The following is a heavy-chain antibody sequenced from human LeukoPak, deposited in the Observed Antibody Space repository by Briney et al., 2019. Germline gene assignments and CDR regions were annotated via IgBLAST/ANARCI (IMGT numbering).Heavy chain of an antibody. CDR3: ARSLNFWSGYYDY. J-gene: IGHJ4*02. CDR2: IYYSGST. Sequence: SETLSLTCTVSGGSISSYYWGWIRQPPGKGLEWIGSIYYSGSTYYNPSLKSRVTISVDTSKNQFSLKLSSVTAADTAVYYCARSLNFWSGYYDYWGQGTLVTVSS. D-gene: IGHD3-3*01. V-gene: IGHV4-39*01. CDR1: GGSISSYY.